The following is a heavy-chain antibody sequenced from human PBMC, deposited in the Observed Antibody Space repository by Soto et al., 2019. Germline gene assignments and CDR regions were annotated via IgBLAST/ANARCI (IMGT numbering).Heavy chain of an antibody. J-gene: IGHJ4*02. CDR1: GGSISSGGYS. D-gene: IGHD4-17*01. Sequence: SETLSLTCAVSGGSISSGGYSWSWIRQPPGKGLEWIGYIYHSGSTYYNPSLKSRVTISVDRSKNQFSLKLSSVTAADTAVYYCAIERYGDYGDHHSLWSRGTHVTVSA. CDR2: IYHSGST. CDR3: AIERYGDYGDHHSL. V-gene: IGHV4-30-2*01.